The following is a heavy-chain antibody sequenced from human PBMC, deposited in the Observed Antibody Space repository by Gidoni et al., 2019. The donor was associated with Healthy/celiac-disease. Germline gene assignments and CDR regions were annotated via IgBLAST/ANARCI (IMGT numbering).Heavy chain of an antibody. CDR3: APVDGYNFN. D-gene: IGHD5-12*01. CDR1: GYTFTGYY. CDR2: INPTSGGT. V-gene: IGHV1-2*02. J-gene: IGHJ4*02. Sequence: QVQLVQSGAEVKKPGASVKVSCKASGYTFTGYYRPGVRQAPGQGLEWMGWINPTSGGTNYAQKFQGRVTMTRDTSISTAYMELSRLRSDDTAVYYCAPVDGYNFNWGQGTLVTVSS.